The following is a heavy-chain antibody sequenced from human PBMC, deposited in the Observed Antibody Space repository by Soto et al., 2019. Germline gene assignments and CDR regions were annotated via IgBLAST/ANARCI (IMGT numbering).Heavy chain of an antibody. D-gene: IGHD5-18*01. J-gene: IGHJ4*02. CDR1: GGSISSGDYY. V-gene: IGHV4-30-4*01. Sequence: SETLSLTCTVSGGSISSGDYYWSWIRQPPGKGLEWIGYIYYSGSTYYNPSLKSRVTISVDTSKNQFSLKLSSVTAADTAVYYCDRGYSYGQFDYWGQGTLVTVSS. CDR3: DRGYSYGQFDY. CDR2: IYYSGST.